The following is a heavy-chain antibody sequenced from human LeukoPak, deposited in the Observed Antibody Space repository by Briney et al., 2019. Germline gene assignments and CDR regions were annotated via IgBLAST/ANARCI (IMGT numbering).Heavy chain of an antibody. CDR1: GGSFSGYY. V-gene: IGHV4-34*01. CDR3: ARDGQAGYFDY. CDR2: INHSGST. J-gene: IGHJ4*02. D-gene: IGHD2-8*01. Sequence: SETLSLTCAVYGGSFSGYYWSWIRQPPGKGLEWIGEINHSGSTNYNPSLKSRVTISVDTSKNQFSLKLSSVTAADTAVYYCARDGQAGYFDYWGQGTLVTVSS.